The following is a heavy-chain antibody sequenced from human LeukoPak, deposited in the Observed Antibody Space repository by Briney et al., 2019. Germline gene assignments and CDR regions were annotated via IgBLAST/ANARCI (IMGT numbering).Heavy chain of an antibody. V-gene: IGHV1-2*02. CDR2: INPNSGGT. CDR1: GYTFNGYY. D-gene: IGHD6-13*01. CDR3: ARRYTNSWYDTDY. J-gene: IGHJ4*02. Sequence: GASVKVSCEASGYTFNGYYIHWVRQAPGQGLEWMGWINPNSGGTHYAQKFQGTVTMTRDTSISTAYMELSRLRSDDTAIYYCARRYTNSWYDTDYWGQGTLVTVSS.